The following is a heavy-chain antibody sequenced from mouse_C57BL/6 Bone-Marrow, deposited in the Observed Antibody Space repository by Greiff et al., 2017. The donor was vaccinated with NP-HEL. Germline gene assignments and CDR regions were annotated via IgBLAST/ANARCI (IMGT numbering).Heavy chain of an antibody. V-gene: IGHV5-4*01. J-gene: IGHJ3*01. CDR2: ISDGGSYT. Sequence: EVHLVESGGGLVKPGGSLKLSCAASGFTFSSYAMSWVRQTPEKRLEWVATISDGGSYTYYPDNVKGRFTISRDNAKNNLYLQMSHLKSEDTAMYYCARVGNWDVGAYWGQGTLVTVSA. CDR3: ARVGNWDVGAY. CDR1: GFTFSSYA. D-gene: IGHD4-1*01.